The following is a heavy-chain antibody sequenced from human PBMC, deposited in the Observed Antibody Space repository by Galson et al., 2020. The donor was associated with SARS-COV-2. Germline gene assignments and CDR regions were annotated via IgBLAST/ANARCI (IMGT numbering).Heavy chain of an antibody. D-gene: IGHD4-17*01. CDR2: INAGNGNT. Sequence: ASVKVSCKASGYTFTSYAMHWVRQAPGQRLEWMGWINAGNGNTKYSQKFQGRVTITRDTSASTAYMELSSLRSEDTAVYYCASTFSADYELEKNWFDPWGQGTLVTVSS. J-gene: IGHJ5*02. CDR1: GYTFTSYA. V-gene: IGHV1-3*01. CDR3: ASTFSADYELEKNWFDP.